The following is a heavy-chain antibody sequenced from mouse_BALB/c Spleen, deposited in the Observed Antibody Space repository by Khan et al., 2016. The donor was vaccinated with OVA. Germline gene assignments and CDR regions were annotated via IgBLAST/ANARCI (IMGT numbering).Heavy chain of an antibody. V-gene: IGHV1-7*01. CDR2: INPTSGYT. CDR1: GYTLTTYW. CDR3: TRDRIDY. J-gene: IGHJ2*01. Sequence: QIQLVQSGAELAKPGASVQMSCKASGYTLTTYWMHWVKQRPGQGLEWIGYINPTSGYTDYSENFKDKATLSADKSSSTAYMQLSRLTSEDSAVYYCTRDRIDYWGQGTTLTVSS.